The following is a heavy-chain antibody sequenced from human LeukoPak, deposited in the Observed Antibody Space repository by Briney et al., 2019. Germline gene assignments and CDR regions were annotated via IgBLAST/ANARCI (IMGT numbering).Heavy chain of an antibody. V-gene: IGHV5-51*01. J-gene: IGHJ6*03. CDR3: ARHTVPPAPLGGYMDV. D-gene: IGHD2-2*01. Sequence: GESLKISCKGSGYSFTNHWIGWVRQMPGKGLEWMGIIYPGDSDTRYSPSFQGQVTISADKSISTAYLQWSSLKASDTAMYYCARHTVPPAPLGGYMDVWGKGTTVTVSS. CDR1: GYSFTNHW. CDR2: IYPGDSDT.